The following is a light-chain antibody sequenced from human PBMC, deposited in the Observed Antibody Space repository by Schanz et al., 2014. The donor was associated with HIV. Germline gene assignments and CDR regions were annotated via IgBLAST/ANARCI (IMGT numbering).Light chain of an antibody. CDR1: QYISSW. J-gene: IGKJ4*01. CDR3: QQYNNYPLT. V-gene: IGKV1-5*03. Sequence: DIRMTQSPSTLSASVGDRVTITCRASQYISSWLAWYQQKPGKAPNLLIYKASNLESGVPSRFSGSGXXXKFTLTISSLQPXXXXXXYCQQYNNYPLTFGXGXKVEIK. CDR2: KAS.